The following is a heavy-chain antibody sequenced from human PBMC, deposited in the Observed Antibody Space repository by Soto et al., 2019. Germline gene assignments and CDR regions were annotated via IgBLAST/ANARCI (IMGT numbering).Heavy chain of an antibody. CDR1: GGSLSDYF. CDR3: ARGGISHWAYFYYMDV. D-gene: IGHD2-21*01. V-gene: IGHV4-34*01. CDR2: INHLGSI. Sequence: PSETLSLTCVVSGGSLSDYFWSWIRQPPGMALEWIGEINHLGSINYNPSLKSRVTMSVDTSKNQFSLTLNSATAADTATYYCARGGISHWAYFYYMDVWDRGTTVTVSS. J-gene: IGHJ6*03.